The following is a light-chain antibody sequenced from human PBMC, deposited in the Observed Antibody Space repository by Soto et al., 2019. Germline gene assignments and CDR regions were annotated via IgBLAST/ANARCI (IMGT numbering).Light chain of an antibody. CDR3: QQAYSFPIT. V-gene: IGKV1D-12*01. J-gene: IGKJ5*01. Sequence: EIQVTQYPTSVSASVGDRVTITCRASQDIAAYLAWYQHKPGRAPELLIHAASSLQSGVPSRFSGSGSGTDFTLTINSLQPEDFATYYCQQAYSFPITFGQGTRLEI. CDR2: AAS. CDR1: QDIAAY.